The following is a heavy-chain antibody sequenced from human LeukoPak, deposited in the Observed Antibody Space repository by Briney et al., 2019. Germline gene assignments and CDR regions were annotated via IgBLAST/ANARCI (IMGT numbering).Heavy chain of an antibody. CDR2: ISWNSGSI. V-gene: IGHV3-9*01. CDR3: AKDTADGSGSYYPNWFDP. Sequence: GGSLRLSCAASGFTFDDYDMHWVRQAPGKGLEWVSGISWNSGSIGYADSVKGRFTISRDNAKNSLYLQMNSLRAEDTALYYCAKDTADGSGSYYPNWFDPWGQGTLVTVSS. D-gene: IGHD3-10*01. CDR1: GFTFDDYD. J-gene: IGHJ5*02.